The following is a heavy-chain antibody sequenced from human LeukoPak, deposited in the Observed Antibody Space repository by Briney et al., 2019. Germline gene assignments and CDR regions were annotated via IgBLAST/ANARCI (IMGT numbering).Heavy chain of an antibody. J-gene: IGHJ4*02. CDR3: ARDHNEVPAAITAY. CDR1: GFTFNNYE. CDR2: ISGSANTI. D-gene: IGHD2-2*01. Sequence: PGGSLRLSCAASGFTFNNYEMIWVRQAPGKGLEWVSYISGSANTIDYADSVKGRFTISRDSAKNSVFLQMNSLRAEDTAVYYCARDHNEVPAAITAYWGQGTLVTVSS. V-gene: IGHV3-48*03.